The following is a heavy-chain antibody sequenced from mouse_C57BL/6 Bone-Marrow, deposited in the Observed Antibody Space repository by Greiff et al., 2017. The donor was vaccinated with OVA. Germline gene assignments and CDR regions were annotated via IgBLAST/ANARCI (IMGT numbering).Heavy chain of an antibody. Sequence: EVKLMESGGDLVKPGGSLKLSCAASGFTFSSYGMSWVRQTPDKRLEWVATISSGGSYTYYPDSVKGRFTISRDNAKNTLYLQMSSLKSEETAMYYCARHGYGSSYRGLDYWGQGTTLTVSS. J-gene: IGHJ2*01. D-gene: IGHD1-1*01. CDR1: GFTFSSYG. CDR2: ISSGGSYT. V-gene: IGHV5-6*01. CDR3: ARHGYGSSYRGLDY.